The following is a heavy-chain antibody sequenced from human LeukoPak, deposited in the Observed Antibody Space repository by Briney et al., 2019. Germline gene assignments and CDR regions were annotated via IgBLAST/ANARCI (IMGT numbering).Heavy chain of an antibody. Sequence: GGSLRLSCAASGFTFRDFWMHWVRQAPGKGPVWVSRMSPDGSDTYYADSVKGRFTISRDNAENTMYLQMSSLRAEDTAVYYCARDMWGTFDYWGQGALVTVSS. V-gene: IGHV3-74*01. CDR1: GFTFRDFW. J-gene: IGHJ4*02. CDR3: ARDMWGTFDY. D-gene: IGHD7-27*01. CDR2: MSPDGSDT.